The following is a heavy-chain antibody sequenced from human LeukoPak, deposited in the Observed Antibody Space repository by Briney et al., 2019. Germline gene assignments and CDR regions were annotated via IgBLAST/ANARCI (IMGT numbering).Heavy chain of an antibody. CDR2: IYYSGST. CDR1: GGSFSGNY. CDR3: ERDAAVAGPDY. Sequence: SETLSLTCAVYGGSFSGNYWSWIRQPPGKGLEWIGSIYYSGSTYYNPSLKSRVTISVDTSKNQFSLRLSSVTAADTAVYYCERDAAVAGPDYWGQGTLVTVSS. V-gene: IGHV4-34*01. D-gene: IGHD6-19*01. J-gene: IGHJ4*02.